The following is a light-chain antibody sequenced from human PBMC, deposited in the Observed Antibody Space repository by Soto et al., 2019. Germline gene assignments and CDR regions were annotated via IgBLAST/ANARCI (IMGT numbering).Light chain of an antibody. CDR3: FSSTTGWTQV. V-gene: IGLV2-14*01. Sequence: QYVLTQPASVSGSPGQSITISCTGSSSDIGAYNYVSWFQQYPGKAPKLIISAVSNRPSGVSNRFSGSKSGTAASLTISGLQTEDEADYLCFSSTTGWTQVFGNGTKVTVL. J-gene: IGLJ1*01. CDR2: AVS. CDR1: SSDIGAYNY.